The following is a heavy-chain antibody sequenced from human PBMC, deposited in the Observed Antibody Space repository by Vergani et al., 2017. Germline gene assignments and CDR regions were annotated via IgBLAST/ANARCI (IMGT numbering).Heavy chain of an antibody. CDR3: ARDSGGQQLPGTWFDP. J-gene: IGHJ5*02. Sequence: QVQLVESGGGLVKPGGSLRLSCAASGFTFSDYYMSWIRQAPGKGLEWVSYISSSSSYTNYADSVKGRFTISRDNSKNTLYLQMNSLRAEDTAVYYCARDSGGQQLPGTWFDPWGQGTLVTVSS. V-gene: IGHV3-11*06. D-gene: IGHD6-13*01. CDR2: ISSSSSYT. CDR1: GFTFSDYY.